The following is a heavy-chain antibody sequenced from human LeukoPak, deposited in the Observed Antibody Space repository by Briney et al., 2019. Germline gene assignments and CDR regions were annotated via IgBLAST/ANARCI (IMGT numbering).Heavy chain of an antibody. CDR1: GGSLSSADSY. CDR2: IFYSGNS. D-gene: IGHD5-12*01. CDR3: ARLGYNDYVNY. V-gene: IGHV4-30-4*01. Sequence: SETLSLTCTVSGGSLSSADSYWSWIRQPPGKGLEWIGYIFYSGNSYYNPSLKSRLTISVDTSKNQFSLKLSSVTAADTAMYYCARLGYNDYVNYRGQGTLVTVSS. J-gene: IGHJ4*02.